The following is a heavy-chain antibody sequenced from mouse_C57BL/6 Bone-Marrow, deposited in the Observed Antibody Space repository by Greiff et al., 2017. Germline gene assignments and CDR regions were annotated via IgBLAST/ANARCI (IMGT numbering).Heavy chain of an antibody. CDR2: IDPSDSYT. Sequence: QVQLQQPGAELVKPGASVKLSCKASGYTFTSYWMQWVKQRPGQGLEWIGEIDPSDSYTNYNQQFKGKATLTVDTSSSTAYMQLSSLTSEDSAVYYCARGYDYNYYAMDYWGQGTSVTVSS. D-gene: IGHD2-4*01. J-gene: IGHJ4*01. CDR3: ARGYDYNYYAMDY. CDR1: GYTFTSYW. V-gene: IGHV1-50*01.